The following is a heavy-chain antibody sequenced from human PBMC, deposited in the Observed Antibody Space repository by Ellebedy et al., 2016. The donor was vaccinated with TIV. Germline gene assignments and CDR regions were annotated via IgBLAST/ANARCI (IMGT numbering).Heavy chain of an antibody. CDR1: GFSFSNYA. CDR2: ISGSGDGT. J-gene: IGHJ4*02. CDR3: AKLSGVLSWYADY. Sequence: GESLKISCAASGFSFSNYAMSWVRQAPGKGLEWVSGISGSGDGTYYADSVKGRFTISRDNSKNTVFLQMNNLRVEDTAIYYCAKLSGVLSWYADYWGLGARVTVSS. D-gene: IGHD6-13*01. V-gene: IGHV3-23*01.